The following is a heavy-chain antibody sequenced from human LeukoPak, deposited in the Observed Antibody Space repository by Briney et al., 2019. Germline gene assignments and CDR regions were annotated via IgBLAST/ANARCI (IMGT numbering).Heavy chain of an antibody. V-gene: IGHV4-39*07. CDR2: IYYSGST. J-gene: IGHJ4*02. Sequence: SETLSLTCTVSGGSVSSSSYSWGWIRQPPGKGLEWIESIYYSGSTYYNPSLKSRVTISVDTSKNQFSLKLSSVTAADTAVYYCARHSSGWYYFDYWGQGTLVTVSS. D-gene: IGHD6-19*01. CDR1: GGSVSSSSYS. CDR3: ARHSSGWYYFDY.